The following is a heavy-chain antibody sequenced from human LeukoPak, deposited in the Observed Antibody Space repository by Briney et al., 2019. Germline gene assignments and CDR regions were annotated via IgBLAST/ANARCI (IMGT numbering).Heavy chain of an antibody. V-gene: IGHV3-23*01. Sequence: PGGSLRPSCAASGFTFSNYALSWVRQAPGRGLEWVSGISASGGSTYYADSVKGRFTISRDNSKNTLYVQMNSLRAEDTAVYYCAKDRYCSGGSCSGDFDYWGQGTLVTVSS. CDR2: ISASGGST. CDR1: GFTFSNYA. CDR3: AKDRYCSGGSCSGDFDY. J-gene: IGHJ4*02. D-gene: IGHD2-15*01.